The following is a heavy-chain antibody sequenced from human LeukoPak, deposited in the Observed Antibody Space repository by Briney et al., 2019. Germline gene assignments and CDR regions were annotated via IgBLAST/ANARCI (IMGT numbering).Heavy chain of an antibody. D-gene: IGHD3-10*01. J-gene: IGHJ6*03. CDR2: IGGYSLTV. V-gene: IGHV3-23*01. Sequence: PGGSLRLSRAASGFTFSSYVMSWVRQAPGKGLEWVSAIGGYSLTVYNAQSLKGRFTVSRDNSKNTLYLQVTDLRVDDTAVYYCAKGQMVRGVTTSYYMDAWGKGTRVTVSS. CDR3: AKGQMVRGVTTSYYMDA. CDR1: GFTFSSYV.